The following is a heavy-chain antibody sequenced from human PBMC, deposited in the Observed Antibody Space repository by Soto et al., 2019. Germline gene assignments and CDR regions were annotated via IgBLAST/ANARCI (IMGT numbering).Heavy chain of an antibody. D-gene: IGHD3-10*01. Sequence: QVQLVQSGAEVKKPGSSVKVSCKASGGPFSSYAISWVRQAPGQGLEWMGGIIPIFGTANYAQKFQGRVTITADESTSTAYMELSSLRSEDTAVYYCARRDTRVRGVKRYYYDGMGVWGQGTTVTVSS. CDR2: IIPIFGTA. J-gene: IGHJ6*02. CDR1: GGPFSSYA. CDR3: ARRDTRVRGVKRYYYDGMGV. V-gene: IGHV1-69*01.